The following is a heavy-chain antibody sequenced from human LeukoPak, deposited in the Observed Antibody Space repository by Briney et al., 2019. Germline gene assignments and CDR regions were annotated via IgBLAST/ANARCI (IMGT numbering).Heavy chain of an antibody. CDR1: GFTFSSYS. CDR2: ISSSSSYI. Sequence: GGSLRLSCAASGFTFSSYSMNWVRQAPGKGLEWVSSISSSSSYIYYADSVKGRFTISRDNAKNSLYLQMNSLRAEDTAVYYCARHIDYRDAFDIWGQGTMVTVSS. V-gene: IGHV3-21*01. J-gene: IGHJ3*02. CDR3: ARHIDYRDAFDI. D-gene: IGHD4/OR15-4a*01.